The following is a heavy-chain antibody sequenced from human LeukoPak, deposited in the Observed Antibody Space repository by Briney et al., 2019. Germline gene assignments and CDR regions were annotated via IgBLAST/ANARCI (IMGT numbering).Heavy chain of an antibody. CDR2: IYYSGST. J-gene: IGHJ4*02. V-gene: IGHV4-31*03. Sequence: KTSETLSLTCTVSGGSIRSAANSWCWIRQLPGKGLEWIGYIYYSGSTYINPSLKSRVTLSMDTSKNQFSLEVNSVTAADTAVYFCARDRGYDSGTFDYWGQGTPVTVPS. CDR3: ARDRGYDSGTFDY. CDR1: GGSIRSAANS. D-gene: IGHD3-10*01.